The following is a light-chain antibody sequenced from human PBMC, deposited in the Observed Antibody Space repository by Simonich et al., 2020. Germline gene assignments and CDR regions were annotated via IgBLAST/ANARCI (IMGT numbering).Light chain of an antibody. V-gene: IGKV4-1*01. CDR1: QSFLYSSNNKNY. Sequence: DIVMTQSTDSLAVSLGERATINCKSSQSFLYSSNNKNYLAWYQHKPGQPPKLLIYWASTRESGVPDRFSGSGSGTDFTLTISSLQAEDVAVYYCQQYYSTPRTFGQGTKLEIK. J-gene: IGKJ2*01. CDR3: QQYYSTPRT. CDR2: WAS.